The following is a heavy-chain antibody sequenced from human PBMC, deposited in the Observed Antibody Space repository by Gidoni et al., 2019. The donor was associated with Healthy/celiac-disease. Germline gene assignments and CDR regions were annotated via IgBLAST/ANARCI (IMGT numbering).Heavy chain of an antibody. D-gene: IGHD3-10*01. CDR3: ARPMVRGVIGPRYYGMDV. J-gene: IGHJ6*02. CDR2: RNPNRGGT. Sequence: VQLLQSGAEVKKPGASVKVSCKPSGYTFTGYYMHWVRKAPGQGLEGMGWRNPNRGGTNYAQKFKGRVTMTRDTSISTAYMELSRLRSDDTAVYYCARPMVRGVIGPRYYGMDVWGQGTTVTVSS. V-gene: IGHV1-2*02. CDR1: GYTFTGYY.